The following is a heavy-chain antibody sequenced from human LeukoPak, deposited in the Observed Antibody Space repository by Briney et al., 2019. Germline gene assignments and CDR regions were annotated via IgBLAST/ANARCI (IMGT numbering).Heavy chain of an antibody. D-gene: IGHD3-9*01. V-gene: IGHV3-21*01. J-gene: IGHJ4*02. CDR3: AREVDEGFDN. CDR2: IGGSSRSI. Sequence: GGSLRLSCAASGFTFSTYSMNWVRQAPGKGLEWGSSIGGSSRSIYHADSVKGRFTISRDNAKNSLFLQMNSLRAEDTAVYYCAREVDEGFDNWGQGTLVTASS. CDR1: GFTFSTYS.